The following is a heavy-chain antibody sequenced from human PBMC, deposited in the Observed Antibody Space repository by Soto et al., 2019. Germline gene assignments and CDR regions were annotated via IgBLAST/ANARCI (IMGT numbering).Heavy chain of an antibody. CDR3: ARDKITGLFDY. J-gene: IGHJ4*02. V-gene: IGHV4-39*07. CDR2: IYYSGST. Sequence: SETLSLTCTVSGGSISSSSYYWGWIRQPPGKGLEWIGNIYYSGSTNYNPSLKSRVTISVDTSKNQFSLKLTSVTAADTAVYYCARDKITGLFDYWGQGTLVTVS. CDR1: GGSISSSSYY. D-gene: IGHD2-8*02.